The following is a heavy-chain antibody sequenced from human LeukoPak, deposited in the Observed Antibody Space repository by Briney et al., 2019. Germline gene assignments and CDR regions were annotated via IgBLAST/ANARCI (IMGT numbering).Heavy chain of an antibody. CDR1: GGSFSGYY. Sequence: PSATLSLTCAVYGGSFSGYYWSWIRPPPGKGLEWIGEINHSGSTNYNPSLKSRVTISVDTSKNQFSLKLSSVTAADTAVYYCAVKTTVTTFDYWGQGTLVTVSS. J-gene: IGHJ4*02. V-gene: IGHV4-34*01. CDR3: AVKTTVTTFDY. D-gene: IGHD4-11*01. CDR2: INHSGST.